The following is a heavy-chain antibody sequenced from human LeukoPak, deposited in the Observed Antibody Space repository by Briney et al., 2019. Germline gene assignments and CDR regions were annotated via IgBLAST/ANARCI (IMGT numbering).Heavy chain of an antibody. V-gene: IGHV3-21*01. CDR3: ARDGPWGAVDPDAFDI. Sequence: GGSLRLSCAPSGLTFSWQSMKWVRHAPEEGLGWVSSIICGTGYTYYADSVKGRLTISKDTAKNSLYLQMNSLGAEDTAVYYCARDGPWGAVDPDAFDIWGQGTMVTVSS. D-gene: IGHD3-16*01. CDR1: GLTFSWQS. J-gene: IGHJ3*02. CDR2: IICGTGYT.